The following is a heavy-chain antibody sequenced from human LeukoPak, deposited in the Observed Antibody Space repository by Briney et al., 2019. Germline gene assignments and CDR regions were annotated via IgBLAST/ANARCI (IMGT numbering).Heavy chain of an antibody. CDR2: IYSGGST. CDR1: GFTVSSNY. V-gene: IGHV3-53*01. Sequence: GGSLRLSCAASGFTVSSNYMSWVRQAPGKGLEWVSVIYSGGSTYYADSVKGRFTISRDNSKNTLYLQMNSLRAEDTAVYYCAKDGALSSTDYWGQGTLVTVSS. CDR3: AKDGALSSTDY. J-gene: IGHJ4*02. D-gene: IGHD2-2*01.